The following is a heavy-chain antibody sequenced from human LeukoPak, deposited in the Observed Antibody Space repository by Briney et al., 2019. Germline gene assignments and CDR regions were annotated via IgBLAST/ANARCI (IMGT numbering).Heavy chain of an antibody. CDR3: AKARWGYCSGGSCYGFDY. CDR2: ISGSGGST. Sequence: GGSLRLSCAASGFTFSSYAMSWVRQAPGKGLEWVSAISGSGGSTYYADSVKGRFTISRDNSKNTLYPQMNSLRAEDTAVYYCAKARWGYCSGGSCYGFDYWGQGTLVTVSS. D-gene: IGHD2-15*01. V-gene: IGHV3-23*01. J-gene: IGHJ4*02. CDR1: GFTFSSYA.